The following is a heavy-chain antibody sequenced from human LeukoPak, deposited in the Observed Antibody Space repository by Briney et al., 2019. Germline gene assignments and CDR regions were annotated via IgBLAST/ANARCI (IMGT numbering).Heavy chain of an antibody. CDR1: GFTFSNYA. V-gene: IGHV3-7*01. CDR2: IKQDGSEK. CDR3: ARGPTYDY. Sequence: GGSLRLSCTASGFTFSNYAITWVRQAPGKGLEWVANIKQDGSEKYYVDSVKGRFTISRDNAKNSLYLQMNSLRAEDTAVYYCARGPTYDYWGQGTLVTVSS. J-gene: IGHJ4*02.